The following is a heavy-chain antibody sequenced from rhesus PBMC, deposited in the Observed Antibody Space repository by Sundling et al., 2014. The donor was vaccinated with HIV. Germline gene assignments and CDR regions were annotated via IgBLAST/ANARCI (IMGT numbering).Heavy chain of an antibody. J-gene: IGHJ4*01. CDR3: ARAVPDF. Sequence: EVQLVETGGGLVQPGGSLKLSCAASGFSFSNYGMSWVRQAPGKGLEWFVGINSAGDSKFYADSVKGRFTISRDNSKNTVSLQMNSLRPEDTAVYYCARAVPDFWGQGVQVTVSS. V-gene: IGHV3S42*01. CDR1: GFSFSNYG. CDR2: INSAGDSK. D-gene: IGHD2-33*01.